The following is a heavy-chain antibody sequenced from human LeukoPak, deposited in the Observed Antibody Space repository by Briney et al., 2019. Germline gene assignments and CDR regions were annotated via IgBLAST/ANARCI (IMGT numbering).Heavy chain of an antibody. J-gene: IGHJ6*02. CDR1: GYTLTELS. CDR3: ATPSYYYYGMDV. V-gene: IGHV1-24*01. Sequence: ASVTVSCKVSGYTLTELSMHWVRQAPGKGLEWMGGFDPEDGETIYAQKFQGRVTMTEDTSTDTAYMELSSLRSEDTAVYYCATPSYYYYGMDVWAKGPRSPSP. CDR2: FDPEDGET.